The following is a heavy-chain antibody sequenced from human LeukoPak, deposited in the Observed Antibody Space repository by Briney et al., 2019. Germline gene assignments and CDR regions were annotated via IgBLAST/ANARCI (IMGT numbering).Heavy chain of an antibody. CDR2: IYYSGST. D-gene: IGHD4-17*01. Sequence: PSETLSLTCTVSGGSISSYYWSWLRQPPGKGLEWIGYIYYSGSTNYNPSLKSRVTISVDTSKNQFSLKLSPVTAADTAVYYCARTGDYGPYFDYWGQGTLVTVSS. V-gene: IGHV4-59*01. J-gene: IGHJ4*02. CDR3: ARTGDYGPYFDY. CDR1: GGSISSYY.